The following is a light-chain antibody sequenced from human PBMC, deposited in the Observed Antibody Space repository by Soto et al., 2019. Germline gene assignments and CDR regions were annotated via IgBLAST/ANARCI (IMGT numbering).Light chain of an antibody. CDR2: AAS. Sequence: AIRMTQSPSSLSASTGDRVTITCRASQGISSYLAWYQQKPGKAPKLLIYAASTLQSGVPSRFSGSGSGTDFTLTISCLQSEDFATYYCQPYYSYPLTFGSVTKVDIK. J-gene: IGKJ3*01. CDR1: QGISSY. V-gene: IGKV1-8*01. CDR3: QPYYSYPLT.